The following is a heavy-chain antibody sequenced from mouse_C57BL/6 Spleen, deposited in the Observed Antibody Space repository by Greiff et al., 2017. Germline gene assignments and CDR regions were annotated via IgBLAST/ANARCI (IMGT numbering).Heavy chain of an antibody. CDR1: GFTFTDYY. V-gene: IGHV7-3*01. D-gene: IGHD1-2*01. CDR2: IRNKANGYTT. J-gene: IGHJ4*01. Sequence: EVKLMESGGGLVQPGGSLSLSCAASGFTFTDYYMSWVRQPPGKALEWLGFIRNKANGYTTEYSASVKGRFTISRDNSQSILYLQMNALRAEDSATYYCARYGATAGMDYWGQGTSVTVSS. CDR3: ARYGATAGMDY.